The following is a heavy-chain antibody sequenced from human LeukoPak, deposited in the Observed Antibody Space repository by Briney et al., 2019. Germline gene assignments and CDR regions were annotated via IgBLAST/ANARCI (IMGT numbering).Heavy chain of an antibody. Sequence: ASVKVSCKASGYTFTSYDINWVRQATGQGLEWMGWMNPNSGNTGYAQKFQGRVTMTRNTSISTAYMELSSLRSEDTAVYYCARIVRFLGAYYYYMDVWGKGTTVTVSS. V-gene: IGHV1-8*01. J-gene: IGHJ6*03. CDR3: ARIVRFLGAYYYYMDV. D-gene: IGHD3-3*01. CDR2: MNPNSGNT. CDR1: GYTFTSYD.